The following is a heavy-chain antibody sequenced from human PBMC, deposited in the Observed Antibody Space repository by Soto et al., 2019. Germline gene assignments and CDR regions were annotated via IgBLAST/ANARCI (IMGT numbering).Heavy chain of an antibody. V-gene: IGHV3-30-3*01. Sequence: GGSLRLSCAASGFTFSSYAMHWVRQAPGKGLEWVAVISYDGSNKYYADSVKGRFTIPRDNSKNTLYLQMNSLRAEDTAVYYCARDPPYSGSYYHLDYWGQGTLVTVSS. CDR2: ISYDGSNK. CDR1: GFTFSSYA. J-gene: IGHJ4*02. D-gene: IGHD1-26*01. CDR3: ARDPPYSGSYYHLDY.